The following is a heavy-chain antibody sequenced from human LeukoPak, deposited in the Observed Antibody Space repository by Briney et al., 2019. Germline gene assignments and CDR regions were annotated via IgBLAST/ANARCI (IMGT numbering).Heavy chain of an antibody. CDR1: GGSVRSYY. CDR3: ARAVGGYSYKFDS. V-gene: IGHV4-59*08. J-gene: IGHJ4*02. Sequence: SETLSLTCTVSGGSVRSYYWSWIRQPPGEGLEWIAYIHNSGSTNYNPSLKSRVTISVDTSKNHFSLKLTSVTAADTAVYFCARAVGGYSYKFDSWGQGILVTVSS. CDR2: IHNSGST. D-gene: IGHD5-18*01.